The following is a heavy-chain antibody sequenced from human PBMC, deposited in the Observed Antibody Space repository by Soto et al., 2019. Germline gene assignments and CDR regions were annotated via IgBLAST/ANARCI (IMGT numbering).Heavy chain of an antibody. J-gene: IGHJ4*02. V-gene: IGHV3-48*02. CDR1: GFTFSSYS. CDR2: ISSSSSTI. Sequence: EVQLVESGGGLVQPGGSLRLSCAASGFTFSSYSMNWVRQAPGKGLEWVSYISSSSSTIYYADSVKGRFTIFRDNAKNSLYLQMNSLRDEDTAVYYCARDRPYYYDSSGYYYALDYWGQGTLVTVSS. D-gene: IGHD3-22*01. CDR3: ARDRPYYYDSSGYYYALDY.